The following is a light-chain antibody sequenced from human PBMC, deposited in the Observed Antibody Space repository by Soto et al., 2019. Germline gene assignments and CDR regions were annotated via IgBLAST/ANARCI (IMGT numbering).Light chain of an antibody. CDR2: EVS. Sequence: QSVLTQPPSASGSPGQSVTISCTGTSSDVGGYDYVSWYQQHPGEAPKLMIYEVSKRPSGVPDRFSGSKSGDTASLSVSGLQAEDEADYYCSSYACSNIFVFGTGTKLTVL. CDR1: SSDVGGYDY. J-gene: IGLJ1*01. V-gene: IGLV2-8*01. CDR3: SSYACSNIFV.